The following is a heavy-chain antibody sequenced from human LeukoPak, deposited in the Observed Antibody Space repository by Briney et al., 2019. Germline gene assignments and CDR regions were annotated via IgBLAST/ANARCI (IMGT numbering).Heavy chain of an antibody. V-gene: IGHV3-7*01. J-gene: IGHJ4*02. D-gene: IGHD3-3*01. CDR3: ARGAYYDFWSGYYLGLYYFDY. CDR1: GFTFSSYW. CDR2: IKQDGSEK. Sequence: GGSLRLSCAASGFTFSSYWMSWVRQAPGKGLEWVANIKQDGSEKYYVDSVKGRFNISRDNAKNSLYLQMNSLRAEDTAVYYCARGAYYDFWSGYYLGLYYFDYWGQGTLVTVSS.